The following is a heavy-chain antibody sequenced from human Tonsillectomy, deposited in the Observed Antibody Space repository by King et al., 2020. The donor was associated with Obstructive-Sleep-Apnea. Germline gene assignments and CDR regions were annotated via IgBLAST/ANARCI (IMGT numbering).Heavy chain of an antibody. CDR2: IYYLGST. J-gene: IGHJ4*02. CDR1: GDSVSHYY. V-gene: IGHV4-59*08. CDR3: ARRGPGFFYS. Sequence: QVQLQESGPGLVKPSETLSLTCSVSGDSVSHYYWSWIRQPPGKGLEWIGYIYYLGSTNYNRSLKSRVTISLDSSKKQFALHMISVTAADTAVYFLARRGPGFFYSWGPGPLVTVSS.